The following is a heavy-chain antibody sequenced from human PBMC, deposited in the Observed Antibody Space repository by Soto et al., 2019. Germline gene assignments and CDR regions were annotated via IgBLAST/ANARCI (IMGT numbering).Heavy chain of an antibody. D-gene: IGHD2-8*01. V-gene: IGHV1-2*02. J-gene: IGHJ3*01. CDR3: AKDRVRTPNGADSFDV. Sequence: QVQLVQSGAEVKKPGASVKVSCKASGYAFGAYYIYWVRQAPGQGLEWVGYINPHGGGARYVQEFGDRLTITPDTPKDTAYMELRSLTSDDTAIYYCAKDRVRTPNGADSFDVWGQGTSVTVS. CDR2: INPHGGGA. CDR1: GYAFGAYY.